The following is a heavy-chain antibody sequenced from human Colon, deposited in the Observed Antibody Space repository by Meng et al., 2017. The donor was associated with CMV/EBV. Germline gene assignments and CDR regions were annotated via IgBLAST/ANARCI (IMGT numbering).Heavy chain of an antibody. Sequence: SETLSLTCTVSGDSFNAYYWSWIRQSPGKGLEWIGYVFHSGTNYNPSLKSRVTMSADASRNQFSLRLNSVTAADTAVYYCARGQGYCTSANCLKYYFDFWGQGALVTVSS. D-gene: IGHD2-2*01. CDR3: ARGQGYCTSANCLKYYFDF. CDR1: GDSFNAYY. J-gene: IGHJ4*02. CDR2: VFHSGT. V-gene: IGHV4-59*01.